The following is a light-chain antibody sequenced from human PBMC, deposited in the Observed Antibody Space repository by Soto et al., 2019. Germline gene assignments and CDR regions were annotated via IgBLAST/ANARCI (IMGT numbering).Light chain of an antibody. V-gene: IGKV3-15*01. CDR1: QSVSSN. CDR3: QQYNSWPPVYT. CDR2: GAS. Sequence: EIVMTQSPATLSVSPGERATLSCRASQSVSSNLAWYQQKPGQAPRRLLYGASTRATGLPARFSGSGSATEFSLTISSMQAEDFAVYYCQQYNSWPPVYTFGQGTKLEIK. J-gene: IGKJ2*01.